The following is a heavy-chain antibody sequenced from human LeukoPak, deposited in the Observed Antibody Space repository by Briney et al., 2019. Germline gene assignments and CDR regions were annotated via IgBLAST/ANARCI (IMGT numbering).Heavy chain of an antibody. J-gene: IGHJ5*02. V-gene: IGHV1-2*02. Sequence: ASVKVSCKASGYTFTGYYMHWVRQAPGQGLEWMGWINPNSGGTNYAQKFQGRVTMTRDTSISTAYMELSSVTAADTAVYYCASTIAAAGQNWFDPWGQGTLVTVSS. CDR2: INPNSGGT. CDR3: ASTIAAAGQNWFDP. CDR1: GYTFTGYY. D-gene: IGHD6-13*01.